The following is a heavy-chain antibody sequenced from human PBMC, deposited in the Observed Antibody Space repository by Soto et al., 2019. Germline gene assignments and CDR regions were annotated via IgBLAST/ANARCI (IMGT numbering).Heavy chain of an antibody. CDR1: GFSLTTRGVG. V-gene: IGHV2-5*02. Sequence: QITLKESGPTLVKPTQTLTLTCTFSGFSLTTRGVGVGWIRQPPGKALEWLALIYWDDDEGYSPSLKSRLTITEDSSKSQVVLTMTNMEPVDTATYYCAHRPRGYSYHFDYWCQGTLVTVSS. D-gene: IGHD5-18*01. CDR3: AHRPRGYSYHFDY. CDR2: IYWDDDE. J-gene: IGHJ4*02.